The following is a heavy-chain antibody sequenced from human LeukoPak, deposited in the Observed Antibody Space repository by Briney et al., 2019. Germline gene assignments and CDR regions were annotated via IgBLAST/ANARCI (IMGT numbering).Heavy chain of an antibody. CDR1: GYTFPSYF. CDR3: ARGPPYGSGSYYSGMDV. Sequence: ASVKVSCKASGYTFPSYFMHWVRQAPGQGLEWMGIINPTGGSTTYAQKFQGRVTMTRDTSTSTVYMELSSLRSDDTAVHYCARGPPYGSGSYYSGMDVWGQGTTVTVSS. J-gene: IGHJ6*02. CDR2: INPTGGST. D-gene: IGHD3-10*01. V-gene: IGHV1-46*01.